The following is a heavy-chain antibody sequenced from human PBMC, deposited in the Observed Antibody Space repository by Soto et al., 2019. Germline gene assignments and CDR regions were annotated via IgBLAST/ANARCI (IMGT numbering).Heavy chain of an antibody. CDR3: ARSLTTDDEYFQH. J-gene: IGHJ1*01. Sequence: GGSLRLSCAASGFTFSSYSMNWVRQAPGKGLEWVSYISSSSSTIYYADSVKGRFTISRDNAKNSLYLQMNSLRAEDTAVYYCARSLTTDDEYFQHWGQGTLVTVSS. D-gene: IGHD4-17*01. CDR1: GFTFSSYS. CDR2: ISSSSSTI. V-gene: IGHV3-48*01.